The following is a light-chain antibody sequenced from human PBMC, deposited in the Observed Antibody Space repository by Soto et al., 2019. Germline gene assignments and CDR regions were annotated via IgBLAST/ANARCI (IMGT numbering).Light chain of an antibody. CDR1: QDISNY. J-gene: IGKJ4*01. CDR2: DAS. Sequence: DIQMTQSPSSLSASVGYRVTITWQASQDISNYLNWYQQKPGKAPKLLIYDASNLETGVPSRFSGSGSGTDFTFTISSLQPEDIATYYCQQYDNLPLTFGGGTKVHIK. CDR3: QQYDNLPLT. V-gene: IGKV1-33*01.